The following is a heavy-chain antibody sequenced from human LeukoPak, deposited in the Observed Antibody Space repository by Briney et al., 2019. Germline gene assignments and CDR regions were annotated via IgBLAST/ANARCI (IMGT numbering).Heavy chain of an antibody. CDR3: ARDRPYCGGDCYYHFDY. Sequence: SETLSLTCTVSGGSISSYYWSWIRQPAGKGLEWIGRIYTSGSTNYNPSLKSRVTMSVDTSKNQFSLKLSSVTAADTAVYYCARDRPYCGGDCYYHFDYWGQGTLVTVSS. CDR1: GGSISSYY. D-gene: IGHD2-21*02. V-gene: IGHV4-4*07. J-gene: IGHJ4*02. CDR2: IYTSGST.